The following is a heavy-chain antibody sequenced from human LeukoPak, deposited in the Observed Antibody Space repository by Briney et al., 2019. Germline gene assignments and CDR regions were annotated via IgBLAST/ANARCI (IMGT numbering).Heavy chain of an antibody. D-gene: IGHD4-17*01. Sequence: SETLSLTCTVSGGSISSSSYYWGWIRQPPGKGLEWIGSIYYSGSTYYNPSLKSRVTISVDTSKNQFSLKLSSVTAADTAVYYCARDQRRIPTVYYMDVWGKGATVTVSS. CDR1: GGSISSSSYY. CDR3: ARDQRRIPTVYYMDV. V-gene: IGHV4-39*07. J-gene: IGHJ6*03. CDR2: IYYSGST.